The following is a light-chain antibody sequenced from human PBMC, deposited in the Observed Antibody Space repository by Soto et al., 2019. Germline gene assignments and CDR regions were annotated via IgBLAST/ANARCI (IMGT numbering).Light chain of an antibody. V-gene: IGKV1-5*03. CDR2: KAS. J-gene: IGKJ4*01. CDR1: QSISYW. CDR3: QQYNSYSIT. Sequence: DIQMTQSPSTLSASVGDRVTITCRASQSISYWLAWYQQKPGKAPTVLIYKASTLESGVPSRFSGSGSGTEFTLNISSLQPDDFATYYCQQYNSYSITFGGGTKVEIK.